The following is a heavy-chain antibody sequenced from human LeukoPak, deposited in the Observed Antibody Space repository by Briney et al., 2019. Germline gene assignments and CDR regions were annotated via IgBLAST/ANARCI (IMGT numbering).Heavy chain of an antibody. CDR3: ARQIVATRDFDY. D-gene: IGHD5-12*01. CDR1: GGSISSSSYY. CDR2: IYHSGST. J-gene: IGHJ4*02. Sequence: SETLSLTCTVSGGSISSSSYYWGWIRQPPGKGLEWIGSIYHSGSTYYNPSLKSRVTISVDTSKNQFSLKLSSVTAADTAVYYCARQIVATRDFDYWGQGTLVTVSS. V-gene: IGHV4-39*01.